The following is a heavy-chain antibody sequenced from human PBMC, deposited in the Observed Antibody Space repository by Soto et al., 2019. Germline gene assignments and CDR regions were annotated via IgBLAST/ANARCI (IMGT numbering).Heavy chain of an antibody. D-gene: IGHD3-16*01. CDR1: GFTFSSYA. V-gene: IGHV3-23*01. J-gene: IGHJ4*02. CDR2: ISGSGGST. CDR3: AKVIEYYDYIWGSPKEYYFDY. Sequence: EVQLLESGGGLVQPGGSLRLSCAASGFTFSSYAMSWVRQAPGKGLEGVSAISGSGGSTYYADSVKGRFTISRDNSKNTLYLQMNRLRAEDTAVYYCAKVIEYYDYIWGSPKEYYFDYWGQGTLVTVSS.